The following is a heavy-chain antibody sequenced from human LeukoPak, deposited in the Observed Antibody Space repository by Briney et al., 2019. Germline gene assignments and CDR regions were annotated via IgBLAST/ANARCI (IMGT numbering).Heavy chain of an antibody. D-gene: IGHD3-10*01. Sequence: SETLSLTCTVSGGSISSTRYYWGWIRQPPGKGLEWIGSIYYIGSTYYNPSLKSRVTISVDTSKNQFSLKLRSVTAADTAVYYCARREGGGFYYDAWGQGTLVTVSS. CDR1: GGSISSTRYY. CDR3: ARREGGGFYYDA. V-gene: IGHV4-39*01. CDR2: IYYIGST. J-gene: IGHJ5*02.